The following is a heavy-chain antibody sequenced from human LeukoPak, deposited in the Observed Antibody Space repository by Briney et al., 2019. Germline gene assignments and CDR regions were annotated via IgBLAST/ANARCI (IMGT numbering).Heavy chain of an antibody. CDR3: ARDRRPTFDY. CDR1: GGSISSYY. V-gene: IGHV4-59*12. Sequence: SETLSLTCTVSGGSISSYYWSWIRQPPGKGLEWIGSIYYSGSTYYNPSLKSRVTISVDTSKNQFSLKLSSVTAADTAVYYCARDRRPTFDYWGQGTLVTVSS. CDR2: IYYSGST. J-gene: IGHJ4*02. D-gene: IGHD1-1*01.